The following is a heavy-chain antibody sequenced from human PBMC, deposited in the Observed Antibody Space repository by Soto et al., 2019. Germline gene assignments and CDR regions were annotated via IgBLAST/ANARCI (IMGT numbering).Heavy chain of an antibody. Sequence: ASVKVSCKASGGPFSSYASSWVRQAPGQGLEWMGGIIPIFGTANYAQKFQGRVTITADESTSTAYMELSSLRSEDTAVYYCASRIVVPAAMLSGDYYYYGMDVWGQGTTVTVSS. CDR1: GGPFSSYA. CDR3: ASRIVVPAAMLSGDYYYYGMDV. V-gene: IGHV1-69*13. CDR2: IIPIFGTA. D-gene: IGHD2-2*01. J-gene: IGHJ6*02.